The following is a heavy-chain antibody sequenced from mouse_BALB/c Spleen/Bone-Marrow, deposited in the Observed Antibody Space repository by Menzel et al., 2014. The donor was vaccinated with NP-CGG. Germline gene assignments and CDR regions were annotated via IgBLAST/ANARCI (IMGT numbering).Heavy chain of an antibody. D-gene: IGHD1-1*01. CDR3: ARYYYGSSYFDY. V-gene: IGHV14-3*02. J-gene: IGHJ2*01. CDR2: IDPANGNT. CDR1: GFNIKDTY. Sequence: EVKLVESGAELVKPGASVKLSSTASGFNIKDTYMHWVKQRPEQGLEWIGRIDPANGNTKYDPKFQGKATITADTSSNTAYLQLSSLTSEDTAVYYCARYYYGSSYFDYWGQGTTLTVSS.